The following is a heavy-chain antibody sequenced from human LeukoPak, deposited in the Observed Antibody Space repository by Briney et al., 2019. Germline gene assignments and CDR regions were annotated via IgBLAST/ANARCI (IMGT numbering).Heavy chain of an antibody. CDR3: ARDGTGFLHLAF. CDR2: INNAGGT. Sequence: SETLSLICDASGGSIGAHYWSWVRQPPGKALEWIGYINNAGGTKYTAALESRVTMSADSAKNQVSLKLSSVTPADTAVYYCARDGTGFLHLAFWGQGILVTVSS. CDR1: GGSIGAHY. D-gene: IGHD1-1*01. V-gene: IGHV4-59*11. J-gene: IGHJ4*02.